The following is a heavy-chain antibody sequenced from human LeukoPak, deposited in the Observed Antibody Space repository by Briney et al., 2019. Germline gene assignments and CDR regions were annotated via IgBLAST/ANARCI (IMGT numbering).Heavy chain of an antibody. J-gene: IGHJ4*02. CDR2: VYYSRTA. D-gene: IGHD1-7*01. CDR3: ASIGGTEDY. CDR1: GGSISSYY. V-gene: IGHV4-59*12. Sequence: SETLSLTCTVSGGSISSYYWSWIRQPPGKGREWIGCVYYSRTANSVSTTSNPSLETLFRFQVDTSSNQVYLRLTSATAADTAVSFCASIGGTEDYWGPGTLVTVSS.